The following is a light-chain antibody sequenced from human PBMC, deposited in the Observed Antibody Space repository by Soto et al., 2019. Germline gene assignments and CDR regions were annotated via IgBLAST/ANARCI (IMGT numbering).Light chain of an antibody. V-gene: IGKV1-39*01. Sequence: DIQMTQSPSSLSASGGDIVSITCRASQSIRYYLNWYQQKPGKAPKLLINAASILQSGVPSRFSGSGSGTDFTLTISSLQPEDSATYYCQQSHSNAITFGQGTRLETK. CDR2: AAS. CDR3: QQSHSNAIT. J-gene: IGKJ5*01. CDR1: QSIRYY.